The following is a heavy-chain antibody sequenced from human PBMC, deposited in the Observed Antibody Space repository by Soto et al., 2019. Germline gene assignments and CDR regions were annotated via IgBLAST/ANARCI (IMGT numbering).Heavy chain of an antibody. Sequence: ASVKVSCKASGYTFTTYAMHWVRQATGQRLEWMGWINAGNGNTKYSQKFQGRVTMTRDTSTSTAYMELSSLRSEDTAVYYCARVGGSCYGDWGQGTMVTVSS. CDR1: GYTFTTYA. D-gene: IGHD2-15*01. V-gene: IGHV1-3*01. J-gene: IGHJ3*01. CDR3: ARVGGSCYGD. CDR2: INAGNGNT.